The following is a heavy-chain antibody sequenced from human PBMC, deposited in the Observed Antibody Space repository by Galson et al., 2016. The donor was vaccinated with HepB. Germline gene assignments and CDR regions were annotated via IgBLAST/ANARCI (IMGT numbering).Heavy chain of an antibody. CDR2: ISGSGGTT. CDR3: TRNAGLDY. J-gene: IGHJ4*02. V-gene: IGHV3-23*01. Sequence: SLRLSCAASGFTFTSQDMNWVRQAPGKGLEWVSSISGSGGTTFYADSAKGRFTISRDNSKNTLHLQMNSLRADDTAVYYCTRNAGLDYWGLGTLVTVSS. CDR1: GFTFTSQD.